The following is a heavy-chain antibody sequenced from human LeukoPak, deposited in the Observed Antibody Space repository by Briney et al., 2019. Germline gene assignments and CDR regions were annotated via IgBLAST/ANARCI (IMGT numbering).Heavy chain of an antibody. V-gene: IGHV3-74*01. CDR3: ASNPRRDGYNYHY. Sequence: PGGSLRLSCAASGFTFSSYWMHWVRQAPGKGLVWVSRINSDGRSTSYADSVKGRFTISRDNAKNTLYLQMNSLRAEDTAVYYCASNPRRDGYNYHYWGQGTLVTVSS. CDR2: INSDGRST. D-gene: IGHD5-24*01. CDR1: GFTFSSYW. J-gene: IGHJ4*02.